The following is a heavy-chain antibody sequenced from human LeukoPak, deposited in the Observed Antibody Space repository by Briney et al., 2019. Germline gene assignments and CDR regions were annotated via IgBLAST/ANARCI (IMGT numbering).Heavy chain of an antibody. V-gene: IGHV3-30*18. Sequence: GGSLRLSCAASGSTFGNYYMSWVRQAPGKGLEWVAVISFDGSNKYYADSVKGRFTISRDNSKNTMYLQMNSLRAEDTAVFYCAKVSDYSLAFDYWGQGTLVTVSS. D-gene: IGHD3-22*01. J-gene: IGHJ4*02. CDR2: ISFDGSNK. CDR3: AKVSDYSLAFDY. CDR1: GSTFGNYY.